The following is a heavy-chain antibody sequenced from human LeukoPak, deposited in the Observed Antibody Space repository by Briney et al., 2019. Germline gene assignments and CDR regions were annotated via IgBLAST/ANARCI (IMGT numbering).Heavy chain of an antibody. J-gene: IGHJ6*03. Sequence: PSETLSLTCAVSGYSLSSGYYWVWIRQPPGKGLEWIGSIYHSGSTYYNPSPKSRVTISVDTSKNQFSLKLSSVTAADTAVYYCARGPLYCSSTSCYEFYYYYYMDVWGKGTTVTVSS. D-gene: IGHD2-2*01. V-gene: IGHV4-38-2*01. CDR2: IYHSGST. CDR3: ARGPLYCSSTSCYEFYYYYYMDV. CDR1: GYSLSSGYY.